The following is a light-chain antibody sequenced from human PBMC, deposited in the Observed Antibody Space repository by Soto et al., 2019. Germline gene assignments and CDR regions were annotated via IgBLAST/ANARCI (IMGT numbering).Light chain of an antibody. CDR3: QQYKNWPPLT. CDR1: QSVYSY. Sequence: EVVLTQSPATLSLSPGERATLSCRASQSVYSYLAWYQQKPGQGPRLLIYGAFTRATGIPARFSGSGSGTDFTLTISSLQSEDFAVYYCQQYKNWPPLTFGGGTKVEIK. J-gene: IGKJ4*01. V-gene: IGKV3-15*01. CDR2: GAF.